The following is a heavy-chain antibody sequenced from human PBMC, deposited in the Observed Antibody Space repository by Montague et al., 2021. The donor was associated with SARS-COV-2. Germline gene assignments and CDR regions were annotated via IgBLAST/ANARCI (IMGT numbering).Heavy chain of an antibody. V-gene: IGHV3-30-3*01. Sequence: SLRLSCAAPGFTFTSYSMNWVRQAPGKGLEALSVISSDGSYKYYADSVKGRFTISRDNSRNALYLQMNSLRPEDTAVYYCARDLLRHKGGFDSWGQGTLVTVS. J-gene: IGHJ4*02. CDR1: GFTFTSYS. CDR2: ISSDGSYK. D-gene: IGHD2/OR15-2a*01. CDR3: ARDLLRHKGGFDS.